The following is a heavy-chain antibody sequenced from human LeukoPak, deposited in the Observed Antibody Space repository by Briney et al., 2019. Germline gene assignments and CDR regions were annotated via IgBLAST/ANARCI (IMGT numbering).Heavy chain of an antibody. V-gene: IGHV3-7*03. J-gene: IGHJ3*02. CDR3: ARPKNRENYWRAFDI. CDR1: GFTFSDYW. CDR2: IKQDGNEK. D-gene: IGHD1-7*01. Sequence: PGGSLRLSCVASGFTFSDYWMTWVRQAPGTGLEWVANIKQDGNEKYYVDSVKGRFTISRDNAKNSLHLQMDNLRAEDTAVYYSARPKNRENYWRAFDIWGQGTMVTVSS.